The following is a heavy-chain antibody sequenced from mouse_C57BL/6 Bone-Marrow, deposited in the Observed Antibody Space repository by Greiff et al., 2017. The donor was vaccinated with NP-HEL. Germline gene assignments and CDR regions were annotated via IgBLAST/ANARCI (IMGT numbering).Heavy chain of an antibody. CDR2: IYPGDGDT. Sequence: QVQLQQSGPELVKPGASVKISCKASGYAFSSSWMNWVKQRPGKGLEWIGRIYPGDGDTNYNGKFKGKATLTADKSSSTAYMQLSSLTSEDSAVYFCARFCDYDGGGFDYWGQGTTLTVSS. CDR3: ARFCDYDGGGFDY. CDR1: GYAFSSSW. J-gene: IGHJ2*01. V-gene: IGHV1-82*01. D-gene: IGHD2-4*01.